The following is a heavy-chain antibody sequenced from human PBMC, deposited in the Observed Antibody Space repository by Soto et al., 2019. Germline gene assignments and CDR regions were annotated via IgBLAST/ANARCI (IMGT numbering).Heavy chain of an antibody. Sequence: ASVKGSCKASGYTFTSYGISWVRQAPGQGLEWMGWISAYNGNTNYAQKLQGRVTMTTDTSTSTAYMELRSLRSDDTAVYYCARETYYYDSSGYYYSDYWGQGTLVTVSS. D-gene: IGHD3-22*01. V-gene: IGHV1-18*01. CDR1: GYTFTSYG. CDR3: ARETYYYDSSGYYYSDY. J-gene: IGHJ4*02. CDR2: ISAYNGNT.